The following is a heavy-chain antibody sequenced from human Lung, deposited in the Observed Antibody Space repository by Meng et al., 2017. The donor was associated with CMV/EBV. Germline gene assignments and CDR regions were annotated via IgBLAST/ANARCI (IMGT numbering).Heavy chain of an antibody. CDR2: ISAYNGNT. CDR1: GYTFTSYG. Sequence: ASVXVSCKASGYTFTSYGISCVRQAPGQGLEWMGWISAYNGNTNYAQKRQGRVTMTTDTCTSTAYMELRSLRSDDTAVYYCAGDDWGGTTPPDYWGQGTLVTVSS. J-gene: IGHJ4*02. CDR3: AGDDWGGTTPPDY. V-gene: IGHV1-18*01. D-gene: IGHD1-1*01.